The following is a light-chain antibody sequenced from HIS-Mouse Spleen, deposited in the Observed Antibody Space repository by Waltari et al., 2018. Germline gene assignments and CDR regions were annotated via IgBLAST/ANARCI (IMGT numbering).Light chain of an antibody. V-gene: IGLV2-23*01. CDR2: EGS. CDR3: CSYAGSSTWV. J-gene: IGLJ3*02. CDR1: SSDVGSYTL. Sequence: QSALPQPASVSGSPGQSTTIPCPGTSSDVGSYTLVSWYQQHPGKAPKLMIYEGSKRPSGVSNRFSGSKSGNTASLTISGLQAEDEADYYCCSYAGSSTWVFGGGTKLTVL.